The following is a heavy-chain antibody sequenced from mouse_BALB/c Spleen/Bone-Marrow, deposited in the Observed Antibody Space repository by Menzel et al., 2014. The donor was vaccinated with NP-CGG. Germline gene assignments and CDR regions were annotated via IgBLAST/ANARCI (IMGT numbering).Heavy chain of an antibody. V-gene: IGHV1-63*02. Sequence: VQLQQSGAELVRPGTSVKISCKASGYAFTNYWLGWVKQRPGHGPEWIGDIYPGSGNTYYNEKFKGKFTLTADRSSSTAYMQLSSLTSEDSAVYFCARRRSLDYWGQGTTLTVSS. CDR3: ARRRSLDY. CDR1: GYAFTNYW. J-gene: IGHJ2*01. CDR2: IYPGSGNT.